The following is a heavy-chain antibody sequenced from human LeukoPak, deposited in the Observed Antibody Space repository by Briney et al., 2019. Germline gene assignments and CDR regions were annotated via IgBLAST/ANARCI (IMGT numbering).Heavy chain of an antibody. CDR3: ARLPSYYYDSSGYPPDY. J-gene: IGHJ4*02. V-gene: IGHV5-51*01. D-gene: IGHD3-22*01. Sequence: GESLKISCKGSGYSFTSYWIGWVRQMPGKGLEWMGTIYPDDSDTRYSPSFQGQVTISADKSISTAYLQWSSLKASDTAMYYCARLPSYYYDSSGYPPDYWGQGTLVTVSS. CDR2: IYPDDSDT. CDR1: GYSFTSYW.